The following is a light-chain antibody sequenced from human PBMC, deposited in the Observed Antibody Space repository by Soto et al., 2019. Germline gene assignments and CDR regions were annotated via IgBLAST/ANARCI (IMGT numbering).Light chain of an antibody. V-gene: IGKV3-20*01. CDR1: QSVSSNF. Sequence: EIVLTQSPGTLSVSPGERATLSCRASQSVSSNFLAWYQQKPGQAPKLLISGGSSRATGIPDRFSGSGSGTDFTLTITKLEPEDFAVYSCQQYGSSPGTFGQGTKLEIK. J-gene: IGKJ2*02. CDR2: GGS. CDR3: QQYGSSPGT.